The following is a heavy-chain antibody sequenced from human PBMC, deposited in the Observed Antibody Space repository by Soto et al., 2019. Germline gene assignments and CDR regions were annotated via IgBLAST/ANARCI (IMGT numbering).Heavy chain of an antibody. V-gene: IGHV4-31*03. J-gene: IGHJ4*02. CDR3: ARGVEYYYDSSGYYDY. D-gene: IGHD3-22*01. CDR1: GFSISSGGYY. CDR2: IYYSGST. Sequence: SETLSLTCTVSGFSISSGGYYWIWIRQHPGKGLEWIGYIYYSGSTYYNPSLKSRVTISVDTSKNQFSLKLSSVTAADTAVYYCARGVEYYYDSSGYYDYWGQGTLVTVSS.